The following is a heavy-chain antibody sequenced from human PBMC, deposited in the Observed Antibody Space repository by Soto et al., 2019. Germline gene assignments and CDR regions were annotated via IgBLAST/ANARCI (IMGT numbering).Heavy chain of an antibody. J-gene: IGHJ4*02. Sequence: QVQLVQSGAEVKKPGSSVKVSCKPSGGTFSSYAISWVRQAPGQGLEWMGGIIPIFGTANYAQKFQGRVTITADESTSTAYIELSSLRSEDTAVYYCARDLGYYDSSGYYPYYFDYWGQGTLVTVSS. CDR2: IIPIFGTA. CDR1: GGTFSSYA. D-gene: IGHD3-22*01. V-gene: IGHV1-69*01. CDR3: ARDLGYYDSSGYYPYYFDY.